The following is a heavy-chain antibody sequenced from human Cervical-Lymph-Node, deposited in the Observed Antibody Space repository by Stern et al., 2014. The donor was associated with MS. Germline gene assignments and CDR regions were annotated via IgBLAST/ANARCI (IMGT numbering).Heavy chain of an antibody. J-gene: IGHJ3*02. Sequence: EVHLVESGGGFIQPGGSLRLSCAASGFTVSSNYMSWVRQSPGTGLQWVSLIYTDGSTYYADSGKGRFTISRDHSKNTLYLQMNSLGAEDTALYYCARAIFGVVTPTMAPDAFDIWGQGTMVTVSS. D-gene: IGHD3-3*01. CDR3: ARAIFGVVTPTMAPDAFDI. V-gene: IGHV3-53*01. CDR2: IYTDGST. CDR1: GFTVSSNY.